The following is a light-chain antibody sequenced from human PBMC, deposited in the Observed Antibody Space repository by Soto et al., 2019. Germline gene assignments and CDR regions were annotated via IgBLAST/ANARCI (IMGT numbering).Light chain of an antibody. CDR1: QGISNY. CDR2: RAS. CDR3: QQYSTYPYT. V-gene: IGKV1-5*03. J-gene: IGKJ2*01. Sequence: DIQMTQSPSTLSASVGDSVTITCRASQGISNYLAWYHQKPGKAPKLLIYRASTLESGVPSRFSGRGSATEFTLSLSSLQPDDFATYYCQQYSTYPYTFGQGTKLEIK.